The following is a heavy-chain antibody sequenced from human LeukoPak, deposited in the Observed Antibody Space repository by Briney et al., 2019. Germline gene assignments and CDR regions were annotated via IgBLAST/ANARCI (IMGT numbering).Heavy chain of an antibody. V-gene: IGHV1-18*01. J-gene: IGHJ4*02. CDR3: ARDSVDGSGTYYSDSPDY. Sequence: ASVKVSCKASGYTFSSYGISWVRQAPGQGLEWMGWISAYNGNTDYAQNLRGRVTMTTDTSTSTAYMELWSLRSDDTAVYYCARDSVDGSGTYYSDSPDYWGQGTLVTVSS. CDR1: GYTFSSYG. D-gene: IGHD3-10*01. CDR2: ISAYNGNT.